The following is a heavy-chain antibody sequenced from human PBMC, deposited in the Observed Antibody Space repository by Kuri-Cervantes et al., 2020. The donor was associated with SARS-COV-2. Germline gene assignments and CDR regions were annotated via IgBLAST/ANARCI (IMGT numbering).Heavy chain of an antibody. Sequence: LSLTCAASGFTFSSYEMNWVRQAPGKGLEWVSAIRGSGGSTYYADSVKGRFTISRDNSKNTLYLQMNSLRAEDTAVYYCAKDILTGYLGYWGQGTLVTVSS. D-gene: IGHD3-9*01. CDR2: IRGSGGST. CDR1: GFTFSSYE. V-gene: IGHV3-23*01. CDR3: AKDILTGYLGY. J-gene: IGHJ4*02.